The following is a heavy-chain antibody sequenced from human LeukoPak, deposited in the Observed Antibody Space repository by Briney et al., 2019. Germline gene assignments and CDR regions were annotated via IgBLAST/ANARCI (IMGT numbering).Heavy chain of an antibody. J-gene: IGHJ4*02. CDR2: IYYSGST. V-gene: IGHV4-59*08. CDR1: AGSISGYY. Sequence: SETLSLTCSVSAGSISGYYWSWIRQPPAQGLAWIGYIYYSGSTNYNPSLKSRVIISRDMSKNQFSLILSSVTAADTAVYYCARGYTDGWLIGYWGQGTLVTVSS. CDR3: ARGYTDGWLIGY. D-gene: IGHD6-19*01.